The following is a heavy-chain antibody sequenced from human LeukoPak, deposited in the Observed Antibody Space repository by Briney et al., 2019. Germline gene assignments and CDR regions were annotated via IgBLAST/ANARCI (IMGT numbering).Heavy chain of an antibody. CDR2: INPNSGGT. D-gene: IGHD6-13*01. Sequence: ASVKVSCKASGGTFSSYAISWVRQAPGQGLEWMGWINPNSGGTNYAQKFQGRVTMTRDTSISTAYMELSRLRSDDTAVYYCARDLLRAAAGTGKGILDYWGQGTLVTVSS. J-gene: IGHJ4*02. V-gene: IGHV1-2*02. CDR3: ARDLLRAAAGTGKGILDY. CDR1: GGTFSSYA.